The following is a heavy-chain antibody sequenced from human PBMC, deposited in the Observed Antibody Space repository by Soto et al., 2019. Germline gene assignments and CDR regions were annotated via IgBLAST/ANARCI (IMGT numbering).Heavy chain of an antibody. CDR3: ARDSSGYYYP. J-gene: IGHJ5*02. CDR2: IYSGGST. CDR1: GFTVSSNY. D-gene: IGHD3-22*01. V-gene: IGHV3-53*01. Sequence: LRLSSAASGFTVSSNYMSWVRQAPGKGLEWVSVIYSGGSTYYADSVKGRFTISRDNSKNTLYLQMNSLRAEDTAVYYCARDSSGYYYPWGQGTLVTVSS.